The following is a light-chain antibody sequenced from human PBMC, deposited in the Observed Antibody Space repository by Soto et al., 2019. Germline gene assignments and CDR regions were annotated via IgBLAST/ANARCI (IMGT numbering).Light chain of an antibody. J-gene: IGLJ3*02. CDR3: VAWDDSLSGRV. Sequence: QPVLTQPPSASGTPGQRVTISCSGSGSNIGSHDVYWYQHLPGTAPKVLIYRNDQRPSGVPDRFSASRSGTSASLAISGLRSEDEADYYCVAWDDSLSGRVFGGGTKVTV. CDR1: GSNIGSHD. CDR2: RND. V-gene: IGLV1-47*02.